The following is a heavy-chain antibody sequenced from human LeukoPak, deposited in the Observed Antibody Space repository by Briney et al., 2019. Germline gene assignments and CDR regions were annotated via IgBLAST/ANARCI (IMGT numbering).Heavy chain of an antibody. Sequence: GASVKVSCKASGYTVTSYGISWVRQAPGQGLEWMGWISAYNGNTNYAQKLQGRVTMTTDTSTSTAYMELRSLRSDDAAVYYCARDYDPIVGATGYFDYWGQGTLVTVSS. CDR2: ISAYNGNT. V-gene: IGHV1-18*01. J-gene: IGHJ4*02. CDR3: ARDYDPIVGATGYFDY. D-gene: IGHD1-26*01. CDR1: GYTVTSYG.